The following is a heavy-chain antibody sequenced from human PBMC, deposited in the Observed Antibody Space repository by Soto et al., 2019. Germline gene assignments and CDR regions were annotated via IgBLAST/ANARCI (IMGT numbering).Heavy chain of an antibody. CDR1: GFNFSSYW. D-gene: IGHD3-16*01. CDR2: ISTDGSTR. J-gene: IGHJ4*02. Sequence: EVQLVESGGELVQPGGSLRLSCAASGFNFSSYWMHWVRQTPEKGLDWVSRISTDGSTRSYVDFVKGRFTISRDKPKNTLQRQKDSLRVDDAGFYYSYGRLGDWGQGTLVTVSS. V-gene: IGHV3-74*01. CDR3: YGRLGD.